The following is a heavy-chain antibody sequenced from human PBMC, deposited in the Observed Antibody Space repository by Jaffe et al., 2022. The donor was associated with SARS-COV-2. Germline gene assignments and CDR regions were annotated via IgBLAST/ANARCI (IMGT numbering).Heavy chain of an antibody. CDR1: GFTFSSYW. Sequence: EVQLVESGGGLVQPGGSLRLSCAASGFTFSSYWMSWVRQAPGKGLEWVANIKQDGSEKYYVDSVKGRFTISRDNAKNSLYLQMNSLRAEDTAVYYCARGGGGCSSTSCYNYYYYGMDVWGQGTTVTVSS. CDR3: ARGGGGCSSTSCYNYYYYGMDV. D-gene: IGHD2-2*02. V-gene: IGHV3-7*01. J-gene: IGHJ6*02. CDR2: IKQDGSEK.